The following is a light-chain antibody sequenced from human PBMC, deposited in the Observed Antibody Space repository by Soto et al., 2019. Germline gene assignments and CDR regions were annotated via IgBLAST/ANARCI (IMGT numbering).Light chain of an antibody. Sequence: DIQLTQPPSTLSASVGDRVTITCRASQSINSWLAWYQQRPGKAPKLLIYKASSLQSGVPSRFSGSGSGTEFTLTISRLQPDDFATYYCQQYDTYPHTFGQGTKLEIK. CDR2: KAS. V-gene: IGKV1-5*03. CDR1: QSINSW. J-gene: IGKJ2*01. CDR3: QQYDTYPHT.